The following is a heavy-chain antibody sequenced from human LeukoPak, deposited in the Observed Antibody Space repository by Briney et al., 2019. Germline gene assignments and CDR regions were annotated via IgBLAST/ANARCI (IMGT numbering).Heavy chain of an antibody. J-gene: IGHJ4*02. CDR3: ARDYDSSGYYYGSLDY. D-gene: IGHD3-22*01. V-gene: IGHV4-4*02. Sequence: SGTLSLTCAVSGGSISSSNWWSWVRQPPGQGLEWIGEIHHSGSTNYNTSPKSRVTISVDKSKNQFSLKLSSVTAADTAVYYCARDYDSSGYYYGSLDYWGQGTLVTVSS. CDR1: GGSISSSNW. CDR2: IHHSGST.